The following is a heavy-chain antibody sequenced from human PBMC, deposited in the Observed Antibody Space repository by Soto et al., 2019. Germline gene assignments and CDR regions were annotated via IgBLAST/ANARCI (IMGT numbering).Heavy chain of an antibody. CDR3: ARASLWDWFDP. CDR1: GFTFSSYA. J-gene: IGHJ5*02. Sequence: SLRLSCAASGFTFSSYAMHWVRQAPGKGLEWVAVISYDGSNKYYADSVKGRFTISRDNSKNTLYLQMNSLRAEDTAVYYCARASLWDWFDPWGQGTLVTVSS. D-gene: IGHD1-26*01. V-gene: IGHV3-30-3*01. CDR2: ISYDGSNK.